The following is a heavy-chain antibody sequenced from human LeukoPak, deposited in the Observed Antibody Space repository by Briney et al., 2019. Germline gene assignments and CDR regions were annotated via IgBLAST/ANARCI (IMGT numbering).Heavy chain of an antibody. Sequence: ASVKVSCKASGYTFTKSYIHWVRQAPGQGLEWMGWISAYNGNTNYAQKLQGRVTMTTDTSTSTAYMELRSLRSDDTAVYYCARDHAGYYDFWSGYLGYYYYYMDVWGKGTTVTVSS. CDR1: GYTFTKSY. CDR3: ARDHAGYYDFWSGYLGYYYYYMDV. D-gene: IGHD3-3*01. V-gene: IGHV1-18*04. CDR2: ISAYNGNT. J-gene: IGHJ6*03.